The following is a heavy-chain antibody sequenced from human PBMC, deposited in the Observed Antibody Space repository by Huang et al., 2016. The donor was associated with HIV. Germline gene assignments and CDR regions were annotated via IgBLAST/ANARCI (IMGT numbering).Heavy chain of an antibody. V-gene: IGHV4-34*01. CDR1: GVAFSGYY. J-gene: IGHJ4*02. D-gene: IGHD1-26*01. Sequence: QVQLQQWGAGLLKPSETLSLTCAVYGVAFSGYYWSWIRQPPGKGLEWIGEIKESGSTNNNPSLKSRVTVSVDTSKNQFSLRLSSVTAADTAVYYCARDGPERSSGNYGASDYWGQGTLVTVSS. CDR2: IKESGST. CDR3: ARDGPERSSGNYGASDY.